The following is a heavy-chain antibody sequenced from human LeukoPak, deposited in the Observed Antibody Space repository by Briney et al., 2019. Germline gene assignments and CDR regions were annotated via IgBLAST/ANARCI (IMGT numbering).Heavy chain of an antibody. Sequence: ASVKVSCKASGYIFDIYAMIWVRQAPGQGLELMGWINTNTGNPTYAQGFTGRFVFSLDTSVSTAYPQISSLKAEDTAVYYCARDYTLTLGTTSYFQHWGQGTLVTVSS. CDR3: ARDYTLTLGTTSYFQH. CDR2: INTNTGNP. V-gene: IGHV7-4-1*02. D-gene: IGHD1-7*01. CDR1: GYIFDIYA. J-gene: IGHJ1*01.